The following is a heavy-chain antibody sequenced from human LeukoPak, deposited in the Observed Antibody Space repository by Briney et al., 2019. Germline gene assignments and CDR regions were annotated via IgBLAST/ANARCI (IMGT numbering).Heavy chain of an antibody. CDR1: AFTFSDYW. CDR2: INNHGSET. CDR3: TRDQGWQQFDS. D-gene: IGHD5-24*01. Sequence: GGSLRLSCAASAFTFSDYWMTWVRQTPGKGLERVANINNHGSETYYVDSVRGRFTISRDNAKNSLYLQMNSLRDDDTAVHFCTRDQGWQQFDSWGQGTLVTVSS. J-gene: IGHJ4*02. V-gene: IGHV3-7*01.